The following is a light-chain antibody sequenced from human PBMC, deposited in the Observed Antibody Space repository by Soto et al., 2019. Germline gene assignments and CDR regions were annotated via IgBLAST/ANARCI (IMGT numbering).Light chain of an antibody. CDR2: AAS. V-gene: IGKV3-20*01. CDR1: QSVSSSF. J-gene: IGKJ1*01. CDR3: QQYEASPWT. Sequence: EVVLTQSPGTLSLSPGERATLSCRASQSVSSSFLAWYQQTPGQAPRLLIYAASRRATGIPDRFSGSGYGTDFTLTVTRLELEDFGVYYCQQYEASPWTFGHGTKVEIK.